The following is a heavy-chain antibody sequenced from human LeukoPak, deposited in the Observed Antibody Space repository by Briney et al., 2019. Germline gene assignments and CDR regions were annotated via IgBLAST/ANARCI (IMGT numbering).Heavy chain of an antibody. J-gene: IGHJ4*02. D-gene: IGHD4-17*01. Sequence: SSETLSLTCTVSGGSISSYYWSWIRQPPGKGLEWIGYIYYSGSTNYNPSLKSRVAISVDTSKNQFSLKLSSVTAADTAVYYCARSDTYGDYTFDYWGQGTLATVSS. CDR1: GGSISSYY. CDR3: ARSDTYGDYTFDY. V-gene: IGHV4-59*01. CDR2: IYYSGST.